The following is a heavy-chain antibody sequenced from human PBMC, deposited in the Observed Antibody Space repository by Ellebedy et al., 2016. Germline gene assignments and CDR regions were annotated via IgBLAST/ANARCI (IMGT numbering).Heavy chain of an antibody. CDR1: GGSISSSSYY. Sequence: SETLSLXXTVSGGSISSSSYYWGWIRQPPGKGLEWIGSIYYSGSTYYNPSLKSRVTISVDTSKNQFSLKLSSVTAADTAVYYCARDVLWLAHRRYYFDYWGQGTLVTVSS. D-gene: IGHD6-19*01. V-gene: IGHV4-39*07. CDR2: IYYSGST. CDR3: ARDVLWLAHRRYYFDY. J-gene: IGHJ4*02.